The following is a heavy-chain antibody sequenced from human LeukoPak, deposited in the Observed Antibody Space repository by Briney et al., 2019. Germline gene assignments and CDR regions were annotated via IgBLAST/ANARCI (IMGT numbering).Heavy chain of an antibody. CDR3: AKGYYYDSNGYYQHFDY. CDR2: ISYDGFNK. J-gene: IGHJ4*02. Sequence: GGSLRLSCAASGFTFNNYGIHWVRQAPGKGLEWVALISYDGFNKYYADSVKGRFTISRDNSKNTLYLQMNSLRAEDTAVYYCAKGYYYDSNGYYQHFDYWGQGTLVTVSS. CDR1: GFTFNNYG. V-gene: IGHV3-30*18. D-gene: IGHD3-22*01.